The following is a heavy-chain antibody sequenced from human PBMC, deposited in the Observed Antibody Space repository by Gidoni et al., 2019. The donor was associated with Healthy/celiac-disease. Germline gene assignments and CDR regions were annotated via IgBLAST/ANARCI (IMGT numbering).Heavy chain of an antibody. Sequence: QVQLVQSGAEVKKPGASVKVSCKASGYTFTSYYMHWVRQAPGQGLEWMGIINPSGGSTSYAQKFQGRVTMTRDTSTSTVYMELSSLRSEDTAVYYCAREFGGEVGWLSYYYGMDVWGQGTTVTVSS. D-gene: IGHD3-9*01. J-gene: IGHJ6*02. V-gene: IGHV1-46*01. CDR1: GYTFTSYY. CDR2: INPSGGST. CDR3: AREFGGEVGWLSYYYGMDV.